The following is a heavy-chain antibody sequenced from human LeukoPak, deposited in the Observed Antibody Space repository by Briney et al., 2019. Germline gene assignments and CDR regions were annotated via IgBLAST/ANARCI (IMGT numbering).Heavy chain of an antibody. CDR2: ISGSGGST. Sequence: PGGSLTLSCAASGFTFSSYAMSWVRQAPGKGLEWVSAISGSGGSTYYADSVKGRFTISRDNSKNTLYLQMNSLRAEDTAVYYCAKDPGDGDYGYYFDYWGQGTLVTVSS. D-gene: IGHD4-17*01. CDR3: AKDPGDGDYGYYFDY. V-gene: IGHV3-23*01. J-gene: IGHJ4*02. CDR1: GFTFSSYA.